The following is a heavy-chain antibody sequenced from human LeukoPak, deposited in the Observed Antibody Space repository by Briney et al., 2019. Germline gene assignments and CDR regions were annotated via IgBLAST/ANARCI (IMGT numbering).Heavy chain of an antibody. Sequence: GGSLRLSCAASGFSVSSNYLNWVRQAPGQGLQWVSIIFNDGRTYYGDSVKGRFTISRDISKNALYLQMNSLRHEDSAIYFCAQGHCSGGSCPENWDQGTLVTVSS. D-gene: IGHD2-15*01. J-gene: IGHJ4*02. CDR1: GFSVSSNY. V-gene: IGHV3-66*02. CDR3: AQGHCSGGSCPEN. CDR2: IFNDGRT.